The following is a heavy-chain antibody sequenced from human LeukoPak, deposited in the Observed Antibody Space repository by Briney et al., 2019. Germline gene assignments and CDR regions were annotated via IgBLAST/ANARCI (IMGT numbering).Heavy chain of an antibody. CDR2: IRQDGSEE. CDR1: GSTFSTYW. D-gene: IGHD1-26*01. CDR3: AREKWELLTY. Sequence: PGGSLRLSCAASGSTFSTYWMTWVRQAPGKGLEWVANIRQDGSEEYYVDSVKGRFTISRDNAKNSLYLQMNSLRAEDTAVYYCAREKWELLTYWGQGTLVTVSS. J-gene: IGHJ4*02. V-gene: IGHV3-7*01.